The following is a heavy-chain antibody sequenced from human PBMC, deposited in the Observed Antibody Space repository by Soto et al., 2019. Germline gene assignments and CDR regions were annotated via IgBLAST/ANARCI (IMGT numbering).Heavy chain of an antibody. D-gene: IGHD1-1*01. CDR2: ISAHNGNT. CDR1: GYTFTSYG. Sequence: QVHLVQSGAEVKKLGASVKVSCKGSGYTFTSYGITGVRQAPGQGLEWMGWISAHNGNTNYAQKLQCRVTVTRDTSTRTAYMELRSLRSDATAVYYCARGRYGDYWGQGALVTVSS. CDR3: ARGRYGDY. J-gene: IGHJ4*02. V-gene: IGHV1-18*01.